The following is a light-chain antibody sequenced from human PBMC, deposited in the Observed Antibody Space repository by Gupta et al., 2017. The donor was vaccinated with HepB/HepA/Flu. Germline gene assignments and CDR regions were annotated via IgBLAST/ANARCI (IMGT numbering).Light chain of an antibody. Sequence: DIQMTQSPSTLSASVGDRVTITCRASQSISSWLAWYQQRPGKAPNLLIYKASSLQSGVPSRFSGSGSGTEFTLTISSLQPDDSATYYCQQYNSYSPRSFGQGTKLEIK. CDR2: KAS. J-gene: IGKJ2*04. V-gene: IGKV1-5*03. CDR1: QSISSW. CDR3: QQYNSYSPRS.